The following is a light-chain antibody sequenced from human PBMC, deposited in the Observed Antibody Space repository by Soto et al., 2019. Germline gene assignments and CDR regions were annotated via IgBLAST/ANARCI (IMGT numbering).Light chain of an antibody. Sequence: EIVMTQSPAPLSVSPGERATLSCRARQSVSSNLAWYQQKPGQAPSLLIYGAATRATGIPARFSGSASGTEFPLTNSSLQSEDFAVYYCQQYNNWPPYTFGQGTKLEIK. CDR3: QQYNNWPPYT. CDR2: GAA. V-gene: IGKV3-15*01. CDR1: QSVSSN. J-gene: IGKJ2*01.